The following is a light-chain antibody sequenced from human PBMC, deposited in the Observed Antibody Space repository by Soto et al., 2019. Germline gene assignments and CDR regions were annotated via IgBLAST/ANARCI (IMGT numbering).Light chain of an antibody. V-gene: IGLV4-60*02. CDR2: VESSGTF. Sequence: QLVLTQSSSASASLGSSVKLTCTLSSGHSNYIIAWHQPPPGKAPRYLMKVESSGTFNKGSGVPDRFSGYRSGADRYLTISNLQFEDEADYYCETWDSNTWVFGGGTKVTVL. CDR3: ETWDSNTWV. J-gene: IGLJ3*02. CDR1: SGHSNYI.